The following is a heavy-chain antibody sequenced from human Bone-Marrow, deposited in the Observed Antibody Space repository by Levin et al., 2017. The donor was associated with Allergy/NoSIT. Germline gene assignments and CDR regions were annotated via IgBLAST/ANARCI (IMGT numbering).Heavy chain of an antibody. D-gene: IGHD5-12*01. CDR1: GGSISSTSYY. Sequence: SQTLSLTCTVSGGSISSTSYYWGWIRQPPGKGLEWIGSVGYSGSTYYIPSLKSRVTISADASKNQFSLKLTSVTAADTAVYYCARQPRTTATTYLDSRGQGTLVTVSS. CDR2: VGYSGST. J-gene: IGHJ4*02. CDR3: ARQPRTTATTYLDS. V-gene: IGHV4-39*01.